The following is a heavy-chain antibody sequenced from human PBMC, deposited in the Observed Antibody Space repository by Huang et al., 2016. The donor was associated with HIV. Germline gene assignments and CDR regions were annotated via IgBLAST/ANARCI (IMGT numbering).Heavy chain of an antibody. CDR1: GFPFNNHA. V-gene: IGHV3-30-3*01. Sequence: QVQLVESGGGVVQPGRSLRLSCAASGFPFNNHAMHWVRQAPGKGLEWVAVISNDGSNNYYADSGKGRFTISRDSSKSTLFLHMTSLRTEDTAVYYCARAKDTWDAYDIWGQGTMVIASS. D-gene: IGHD5-18*01. CDR2: ISNDGSNN. J-gene: IGHJ3*02. CDR3: ARAKDTWDAYDI.